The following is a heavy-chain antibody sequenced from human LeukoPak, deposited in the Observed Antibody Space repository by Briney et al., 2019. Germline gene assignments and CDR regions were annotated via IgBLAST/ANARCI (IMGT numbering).Heavy chain of an antibody. D-gene: IGHD6-19*01. Sequence: ASVKVSCKSSGYSFTGYFMHWVRQAPGQGLEWMGWIKLNSGDTNYAQKFQGRVTMTRDTSISTTYMEVSRLRSDDTAVYYCARDPGIAVSGKYLQHWGQGTWSPSPQ. J-gene: IGHJ1*01. CDR1: GYSFTGYF. CDR2: IKLNSGDT. CDR3: ARDPGIAVSGKYLQH. V-gene: IGHV1-2*02.